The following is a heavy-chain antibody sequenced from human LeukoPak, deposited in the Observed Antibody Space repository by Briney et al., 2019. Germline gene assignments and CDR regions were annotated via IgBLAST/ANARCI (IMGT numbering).Heavy chain of an antibody. CDR1: GFTFSTYN. Sequence: PGGSLRLSCAASGFTFSTYNMNWVRQAPGKGLEWVSSITSSSSYIYYADSVKGRFTISRDNSKNTLYLQMNSLRAEDTAVYYCAKEYSSSWYRPYYYYYYYMDVWGKGTTVTISS. CDR3: AKEYSSSWYRPYYYYYYYMDV. D-gene: IGHD6-13*01. V-gene: IGHV3-21*04. J-gene: IGHJ6*03. CDR2: ITSSSSYI.